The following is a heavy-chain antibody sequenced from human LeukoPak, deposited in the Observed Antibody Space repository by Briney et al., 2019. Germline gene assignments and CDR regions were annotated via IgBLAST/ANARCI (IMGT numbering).Heavy chain of an antibody. V-gene: IGHV4-34*01. J-gene: IGHJ4*02. CDR3: ARLSGTVSGY. D-gene: IGHD1-26*01. CDR1: GGSFSGYY. CDR2: INHSGST. Sequence: SETLSLTCAVYGGSFSGYYWSWIRQPPGKGLEWIGEINHSGSTNYNPSLKSRVTISVDTSKNQFSLKLSSVTAADTAAYYCARLSGTVSGYWGQGTLVTVSS.